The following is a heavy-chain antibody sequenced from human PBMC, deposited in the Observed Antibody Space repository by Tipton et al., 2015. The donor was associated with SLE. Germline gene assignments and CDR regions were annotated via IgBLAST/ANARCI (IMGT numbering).Heavy chain of an antibody. J-gene: IGHJ6*04. D-gene: IGHD1-26*01. CDR3: ARGGWERFRGEDV. CDR2: IYSGART. CDR1: GFTFSSFA. V-gene: IGHV3-23*03. Sequence: SLRLSCAASGFTFSSFAMIWVRQAPGKGLEWVSTIYSGARTYYADSVKGRFTISRDNSKSTLDLQMNSLRTEDTAVYYCARGGWERFRGEDVWGKGTTVTVSS.